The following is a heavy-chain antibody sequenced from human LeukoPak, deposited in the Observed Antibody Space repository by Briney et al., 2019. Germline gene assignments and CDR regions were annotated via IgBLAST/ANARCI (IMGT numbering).Heavy chain of an antibody. Sequence: SETLSLTCTVSGGSMSSYYWSWIRQPPGKGLEWIGYIYYSGSTNYNPSLKSRVTISVDTSKNQFSLKLSSVTAADTAVYYCATQRSYYDFWIGYYQGIWFDPWGQGNLVTVSS. CDR1: GGSMSSYY. V-gene: IGHV4-59*08. D-gene: IGHD3-3*01. J-gene: IGHJ5*02. CDR3: ATQRSYYDFWIGYYQGIWFDP. CDR2: IYYSGST.